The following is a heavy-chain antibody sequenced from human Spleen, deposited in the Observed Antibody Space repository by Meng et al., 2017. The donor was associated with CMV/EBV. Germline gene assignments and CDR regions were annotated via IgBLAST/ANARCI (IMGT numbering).Heavy chain of an antibody. Sequence: GESLKISCAASGFNFANYAMTWVRQAPGMGLEWVSTITPGVGTHYADSVKGRFTISRDISKDLLYLEMHSLRAEDTAVYYCAKDHVAVTGIGPLFDSWGQGTLVTVSS. CDR3: AKDHVAVTGIGPLFDS. J-gene: IGHJ4*02. CDR2: ITPGVGT. CDR1: GFNFANYA. V-gene: IGHV3-23*01. D-gene: IGHD6-19*01.